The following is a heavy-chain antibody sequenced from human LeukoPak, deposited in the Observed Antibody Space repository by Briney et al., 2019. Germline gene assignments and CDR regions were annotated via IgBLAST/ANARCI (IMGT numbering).Heavy chain of an antibody. CDR1: GGTFSSYA. J-gene: IGHJ6*03. CDR2: IIPIFGTA. Sequence: SVKVSCKASGGTFSSYAISWVRQAPGQGLEWMGGIIPIFGTANYAQKFQGRVTITADESTSTAYMELSSLRSEDTAVYYCAREPNYDIFTGPTRYYYSMDVWGKGTTVTVSS. V-gene: IGHV1-69*13. CDR3: AREPNYDIFTGPTRYYYSMDV. D-gene: IGHD3-9*01.